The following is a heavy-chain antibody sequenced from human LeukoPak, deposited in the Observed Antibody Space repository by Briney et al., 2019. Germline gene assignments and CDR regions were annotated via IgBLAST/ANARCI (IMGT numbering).Heavy chain of an antibody. D-gene: IGHD1-26*01. CDR1: GYTFTTYY. CDR3: ARVVSGSYWGLEY. Sequence: ASVTVSCKASGYTFTTYYMHWVRQAPGQGLEWMGIINPSGGSTTYAQRFQGRVTMTRDTSTSTVYMDLSSLRSEDTAMYYCARVVSGSYWGLEYWGQGTLVTVSS. CDR2: INPSGGST. V-gene: IGHV1-46*01. J-gene: IGHJ4*02.